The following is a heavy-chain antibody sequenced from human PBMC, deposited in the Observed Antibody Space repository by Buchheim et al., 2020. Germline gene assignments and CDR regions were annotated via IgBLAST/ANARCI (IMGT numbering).Heavy chain of an antibody. D-gene: IGHD3-3*01. CDR3: ARGTFRGSGYAYYYYGMDV. CDR2: INSDGSSS. V-gene: IGHV3-74*01. J-gene: IGHJ6*02. CDR1: GFTFSSYW. Sequence: EVQLVESGGGLVQPGGSLRLSCAASGFTFSSYWMHWVRQAPGKGLVWVSRINSDGSSSSYADSVKGRFTISRDNAKNTLYLQMNSLRAEDTAVYYCARGTFRGSGYAYYYYGMDVWGQGTT.